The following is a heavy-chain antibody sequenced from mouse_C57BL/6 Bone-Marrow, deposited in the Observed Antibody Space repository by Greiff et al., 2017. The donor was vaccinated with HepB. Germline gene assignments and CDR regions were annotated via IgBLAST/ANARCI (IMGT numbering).Heavy chain of an antibody. J-gene: IGHJ4*01. D-gene: IGHD1-1*01. CDR3: ARWAYGSSYEAMDY. CDR1: GYSITSDY. CDR2: ISYSGST. V-gene: IGHV3-8*01. Sequence: EVKLEESGPGLAKPSQSLSLTCSVSGYSITSDYWNWIRKFPGNKLEYMGYISYSGSTYYNPSLKSRISITRDTSNNQYYLQLNSVTTEDTATYYCARWAYGSSYEAMDYWGQGTSVTVSS.